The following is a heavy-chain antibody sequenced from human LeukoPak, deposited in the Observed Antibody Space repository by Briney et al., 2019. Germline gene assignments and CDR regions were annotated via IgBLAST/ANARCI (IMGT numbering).Heavy chain of an antibody. J-gene: IGHJ4*02. V-gene: IGHV3-23*01. CDR1: GFTFSSYW. CDR2: ISGSGGST. Sequence: GGSLRLSCAASGFTFSSYWMSWVRQAPGKGLEWVSAISGSGGSTYYADSVKGRFTISRDNSKNTLYLQMNSLRAEDTAVYYCAKNYYDSSGYFAADYWGQGTLVTVSS. CDR3: AKNYYDSSGYFAADY. D-gene: IGHD3-22*01.